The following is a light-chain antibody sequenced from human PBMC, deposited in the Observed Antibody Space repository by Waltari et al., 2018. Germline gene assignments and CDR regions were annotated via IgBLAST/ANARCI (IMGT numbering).Light chain of an antibody. V-gene: IGKV3-11*01. CDR2: DAS. CDR1: QSVSSY. J-gene: IGKJ4*01. Sequence: EIALTQSPVTLSLSPGATATLSCRASQSVSSYLAWYQQRPGQAPRLLIYDASNRATGIPARFSGSGSGTDFTLTISSLEPEDFAVYYCQQRSNWPRTFGRGTKVEIK. CDR3: QQRSNWPRT.